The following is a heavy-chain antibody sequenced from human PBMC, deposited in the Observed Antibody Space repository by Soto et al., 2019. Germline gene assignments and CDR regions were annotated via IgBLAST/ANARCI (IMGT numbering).Heavy chain of an antibody. J-gene: IGHJ1*01. CDR1: GDTLTGLS. CDR2: MNPDGGDT. Sequence: GASVKVSCTVSGDTLTGLSMHWVRQAPGKGLEWMGGMNPDGGDTGYAQKFQGRVTMTRNTSISTAYMELSSLRSDDTAVYYCARGMWSYDIPPYFQHWGQGTLVTVSS. V-gene: IGHV1-8*01. D-gene: IGHD3-9*01. CDR3: ARGMWSYDIPPYFQH.